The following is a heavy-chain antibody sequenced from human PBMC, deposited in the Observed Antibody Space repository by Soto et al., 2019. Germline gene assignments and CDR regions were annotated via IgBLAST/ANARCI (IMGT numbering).Heavy chain of an antibody. CDR3: ARFSISRPIY. J-gene: IGHJ4*02. D-gene: IGHD3-3*02. V-gene: IGHV4-59*01. CDR2: IYYSGST. Sequence: SETLSLTCTVSGGSISSYYWSWIRQPPGKGLEWIGYIYYSGSTNYNPSLKSRVTISVDTSKNQFSLKLSSVTAADTAVYYCARFSISRPIYWGQGTLVTVSS. CDR1: GGSISSYY.